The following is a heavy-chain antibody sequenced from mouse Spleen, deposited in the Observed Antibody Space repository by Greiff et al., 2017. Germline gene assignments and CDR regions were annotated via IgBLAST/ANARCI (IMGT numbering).Heavy chain of an antibody. CDR1: GFTFSSYG. CDR3: ARHGDYYGSSPFAY. CDR2: ISSGGSYT. V-gene: IGHV5-6*01. J-gene: IGHJ3*01. D-gene: IGHD1-1*01. Sequence: EVMLVESGGDLVKPGGSLKLSCAASGFTFSSYGMSWVRQTPDKRLEWVATISSGGSYTYYPDSVKGRFTISRDNAKNTLYLQMSSLKSEDTAMYYCARHGDYYGSSPFAYWGQGTLVTVSA.